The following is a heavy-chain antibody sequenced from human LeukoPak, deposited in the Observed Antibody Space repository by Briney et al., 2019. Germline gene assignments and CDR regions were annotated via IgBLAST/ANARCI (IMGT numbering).Heavy chain of an antibody. D-gene: IGHD6-6*01. CDR2: ISSSGVYT. V-gene: IGHV3-11*06. J-gene: IGHJ5*02. CDR1: GFTFSDYY. Sequence: GRSLRLSCAASGFTFSDYYISWIRQPPGKGLEWISYISSSGVYTNYADSVKGRFTISRDNPKNSLYLQMNSLRAEDTAVYYCTRSATSSSFHWFDPWGQGTLVTVSS. CDR3: TRSATSSSFHWFDP.